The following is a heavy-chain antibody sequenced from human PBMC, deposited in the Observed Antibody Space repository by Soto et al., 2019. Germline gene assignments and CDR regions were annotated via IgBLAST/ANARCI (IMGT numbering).Heavy chain of an antibody. Sequence: GESLKISCKGSGYSFTSYWIGWVRQMPGKGLEWMGIIYPGDSDTRYSPSFQGQVTISADKSISTAYLQWSSLKASDTAMYYCARFGERETPPDYYYYMDVWGKGTTVTVSS. D-gene: IGHD3-10*01. CDR1: GYSFTSYW. J-gene: IGHJ6*03. CDR3: ARFGERETPPDYYYYMDV. CDR2: IYPGDSDT. V-gene: IGHV5-51*01.